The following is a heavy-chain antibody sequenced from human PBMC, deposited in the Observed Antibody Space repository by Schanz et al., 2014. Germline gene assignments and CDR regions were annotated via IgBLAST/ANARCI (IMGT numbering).Heavy chain of an antibody. CDR3: AKDPYGSGNQYAY. D-gene: IGHD3-10*01. J-gene: IGHJ4*02. CDR2: ISASGGST. Sequence: EVQLVESGGGLVQPGGSLRLSCAASGFNFRSYPMSWVRQAPGKGLEWVSAISASGGSTYYADSVKGRFTISRDNSKNPRLVQLNSRRAEDTAVYYCAKDPYGSGNQYAYWGRGALVSVSS. V-gene: IGHV3-23*04. CDR1: GFNFRSYP.